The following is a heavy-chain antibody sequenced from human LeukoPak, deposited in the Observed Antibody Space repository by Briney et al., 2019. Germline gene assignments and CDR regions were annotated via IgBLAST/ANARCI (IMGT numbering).Heavy chain of an antibody. Sequence: ASVKVSCKASGYTFTSYYMHWVRQVPGQGLEWMGWINPNSGGTNYAQKFQGRVTMTRDTSISTAYMELSRLRSDDTAVYYCARESAVYSSSSGAFDIWGQGTMVTVSS. J-gene: IGHJ3*02. CDR3: ARESAVYSSSSGAFDI. CDR2: INPNSGGT. CDR1: GYTFTSYY. V-gene: IGHV1-2*02. D-gene: IGHD6-6*01.